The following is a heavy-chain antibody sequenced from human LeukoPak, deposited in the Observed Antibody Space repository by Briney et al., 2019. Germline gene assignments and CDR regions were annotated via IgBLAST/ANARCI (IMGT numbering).Heavy chain of an antibody. J-gene: IGHJ5*02. Sequence: SETLSLTCTVSGGSISSYYWSWIRQPPGKGLEWIGYIYYSGSTNYNPSLKSRVTISVDTSKNQFSLKLNSVTAADTAVYYCASDYYGSGSYYNPWGQGTLVTVSS. CDR2: IYYSGST. CDR3: ASDYYGSGSYYNP. V-gene: IGHV4-59*01. D-gene: IGHD3-10*01. CDR1: GGSISSYY.